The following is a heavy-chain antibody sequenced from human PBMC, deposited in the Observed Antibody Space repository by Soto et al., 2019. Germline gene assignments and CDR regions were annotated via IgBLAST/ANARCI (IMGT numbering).Heavy chain of an antibody. J-gene: IGHJ4*02. Sequence: QVHLVQSGAEVKKPGASVKVSCKGSGYTFTSYGITWVRQAPGQGLEWMGWISAHNGNTNYAQKFQGRVTVTRDTSTSTAYMELRSMRSDDTAVYYCARGRYGDYWGQVALVTVSS. CDR2: ISAHNGNT. CDR1: GYTFTSYG. CDR3: ARGRYGDY. V-gene: IGHV1-18*01. D-gene: IGHD1-1*01.